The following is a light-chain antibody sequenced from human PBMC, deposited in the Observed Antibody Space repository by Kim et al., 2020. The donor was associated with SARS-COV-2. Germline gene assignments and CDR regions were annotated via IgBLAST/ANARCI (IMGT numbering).Light chain of an antibody. Sequence: DIQMTQSPSSLSVSVGDRVTITCRASQDIKNNVAWYQQKPGKVPKVLIYDASTLQSGVPSRFSGSGSGTDFTLTISSLQPEDLATYYSQRYNGALETFGEGAKMEIK. V-gene: IGKV1-27*01. CDR2: DAS. CDR3: QRYNGALET. CDR1: QDIKNN. J-gene: IGKJ4*01.